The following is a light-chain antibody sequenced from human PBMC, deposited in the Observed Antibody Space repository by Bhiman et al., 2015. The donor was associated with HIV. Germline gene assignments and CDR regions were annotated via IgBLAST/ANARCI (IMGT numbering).Light chain of an antibody. Sequence: SYELTQPPSVSVSPGQTASIACSGDKLGDKFVCWYQQKPGQSPILVIYQDNRRPSGIPERFSGSNSGNTATLTISGTQAVDEADYYCQAWDSGTAVFGAGTKVTVL. CDR3: QAWDSGTAV. J-gene: IGLJ1*01. CDR1: KLGDKF. V-gene: IGLV3-1*01. CDR2: QDN.